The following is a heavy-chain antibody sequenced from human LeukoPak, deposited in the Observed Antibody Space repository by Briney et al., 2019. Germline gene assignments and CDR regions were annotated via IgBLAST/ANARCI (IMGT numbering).Heavy chain of an antibody. Sequence: GGSLRLSCVASGFTFSNYAMSWVRQAPGKRLEWVSAVTGRGGSTYYADSVKGRFTISRDNSRNTLFLQMNSLRAEDTAIYYRAKWGDFDILTGYYVSDFWGQGTLVTDSS. D-gene: IGHD3-9*01. CDR1: GFTFSNYA. CDR2: VTGRGGST. CDR3: AKWGDFDILTGYYVSDF. J-gene: IGHJ4*02. V-gene: IGHV3-23*01.